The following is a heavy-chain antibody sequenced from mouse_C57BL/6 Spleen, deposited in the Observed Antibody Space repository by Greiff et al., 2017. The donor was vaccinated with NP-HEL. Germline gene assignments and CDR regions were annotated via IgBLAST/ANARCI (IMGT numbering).Heavy chain of an antibody. CDR3: AILWSMDY. D-gene: IGHD1-1*02. Sequence: VQGVESGPELVKPGASVKISCKASGYAFSSSWMNWVKQRPGKGLEWIGRIYPGDGDTNYNGKFKGKATLTADKSSSTAYMQLSSLTSEDSAVYFCAILWSMDYWGQGTSVTVSS. J-gene: IGHJ4*01. CDR1: GYAFSSSW. CDR2: IYPGDGDT. V-gene: IGHV1-82*01.